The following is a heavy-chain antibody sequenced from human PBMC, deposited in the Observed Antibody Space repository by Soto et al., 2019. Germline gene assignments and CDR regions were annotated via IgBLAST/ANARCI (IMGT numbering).Heavy chain of an antibody. CDR3: AKDKSFCSGGSCYGRMRVYYFDY. Sequence: EVQLLESGGGLVQPGGSLRLSCAASGFTFSSYAMSWVRQAPGKGLEWVSAISGSGGSTYYADSVKGRFTISRDNTKNTLYLQMNSLRAEDTAVYYCAKDKSFCSGGSCYGRMRVYYFDYWCQSTLVTVSS. CDR1: GFTFSSYA. D-gene: IGHD2-15*01. J-gene: IGHJ4*02. CDR2: ISGSGGST. V-gene: IGHV3-23*01.